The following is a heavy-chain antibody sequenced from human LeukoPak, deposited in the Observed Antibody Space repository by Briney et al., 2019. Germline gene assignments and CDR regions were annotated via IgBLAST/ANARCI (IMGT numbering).Heavy chain of an antibody. CDR1: GYTFTSYY. CDR3: ARDPVTVTPNTYYYYGMDV. V-gene: IGHV1-46*01. D-gene: IGHD4-11*01. CDR2: IKPSGGST. J-gene: IGHJ6*02. Sequence: ASVKVSCKASGYTFTSYYMHWVRQAPGQGLEWMGIIKPSGGSTSYAQKFQGRVTMTRDTSTSTVYMELSSLRSEDTAVYYCARDPVTVTPNTYYYYGMDVWGQGTTVTVSS.